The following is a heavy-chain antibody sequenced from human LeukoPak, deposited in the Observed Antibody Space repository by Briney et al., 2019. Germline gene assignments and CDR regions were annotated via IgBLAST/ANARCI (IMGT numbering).Heavy chain of an antibody. CDR2: ISYDGSNK. V-gene: IGHV3-30*03. CDR1: GFTFRSYG. Sequence: GGSLRLSCAASGFTFRSYGMHWVRQAPGKGLEWVAVISYDGSNKYYADSVKGRFTISRDNSKNTLYLQMSSLRAEDTAVYYCARVAGKGSRDDAFDIWGQGTMVTVSS. D-gene: IGHD6-13*01. J-gene: IGHJ3*02. CDR3: ARVAGKGSRDDAFDI.